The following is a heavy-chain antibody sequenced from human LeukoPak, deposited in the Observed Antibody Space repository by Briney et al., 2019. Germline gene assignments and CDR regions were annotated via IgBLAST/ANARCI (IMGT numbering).Heavy chain of an antibody. Sequence: ASVKVSCKASGYTFTDYYMHCVRQAPGQGLEWMGWINPNSGGTKYAQNFQGRVTMTRDTSISTAYMELSRLRSDDTAVYYCANLRPFGCWGQGTLVTVSS. CDR3: ANLRPFGC. CDR1: GYTFTDYY. D-gene: IGHD6-6*01. J-gene: IGHJ4*02. CDR2: INPNSGGT. V-gene: IGHV1-2*02.